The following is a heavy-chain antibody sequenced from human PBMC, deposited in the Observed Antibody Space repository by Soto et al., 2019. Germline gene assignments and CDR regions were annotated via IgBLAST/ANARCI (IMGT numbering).Heavy chain of an antibody. CDR3: ARDRTVTTGEDGMDV. J-gene: IGHJ6*02. Sequence: VKVSCKASGYTFTSYGISWVRQAPGQGLEWMGWISAYNGNTNYAQKLQGRVTMTTDTSTSTAYMELRSLRSDDTAVYYCARDRTVTTGEDGMDVWGQGTTVTVSS. V-gene: IGHV1-18*01. CDR1: GYTFTSYG. CDR2: ISAYNGNT. D-gene: IGHD4-17*01.